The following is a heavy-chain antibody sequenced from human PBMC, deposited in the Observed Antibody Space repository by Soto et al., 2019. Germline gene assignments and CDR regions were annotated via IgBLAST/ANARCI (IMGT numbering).Heavy chain of an antibody. J-gene: IGHJ6*02. D-gene: IGHD3-3*01. CDR2: INPNSGGT. Sequence: ASVKVSCKASGYTFTGYYMHWVRQAPGQGLEWMGWINPNSGGTNYAQKFQGWVTMTRDTSISTAYMELSRLRSDDTAVYYCARAGKSRFLEWSPNYYGMDVWGQGTTVTVSS. CDR1: GYTFTGYY. V-gene: IGHV1-2*04. CDR3: ARAGKSRFLEWSPNYYGMDV.